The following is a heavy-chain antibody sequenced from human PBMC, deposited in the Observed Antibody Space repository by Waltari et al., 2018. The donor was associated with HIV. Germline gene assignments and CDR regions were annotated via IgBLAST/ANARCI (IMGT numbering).Heavy chain of an antibody. CDR1: GFPFSRYA. Sequence: QDQLVESGGGVVQPGRSLRLSCAASGFPFSRYAMHWVRQAPGKGLGCVAVISFDGSSAYYADSVKGRFTISKDNPKNTLYLQMKSLITEDTAVYFCARDSLYSDSSGYYFRPFDMWGQGTMVTVSS. D-gene: IGHD3-22*01. CDR2: ISFDGSSA. J-gene: IGHJ3*02. CDR3: ARDSLYSDSSGYYFRPFDM. V-gene: IGHV3-30-3*01.